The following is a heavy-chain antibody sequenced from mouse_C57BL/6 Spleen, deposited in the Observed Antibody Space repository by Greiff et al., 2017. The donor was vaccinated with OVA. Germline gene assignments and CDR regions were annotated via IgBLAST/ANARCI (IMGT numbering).Heavy chain of an antibody. CDR1: GYTFTSYW. V-gene: IGHV1-50*01. CDR3: ARRHYSNYFDY. CDR2: IDPSDSYT. D-gene: IGHD2-5*01. Sequence: QVQLKQPGAELVKPGASVKLSCKASGYTFTSYWMQWVKQRPGQGLEWIGEIDPSDSYTNYNQKFKGKATLTVDTSSSTAYMQLSSLTSEDSAVYYCARRHYSNYFDYWGQGTTLTVSS. J-gene: IGHJ2*01.